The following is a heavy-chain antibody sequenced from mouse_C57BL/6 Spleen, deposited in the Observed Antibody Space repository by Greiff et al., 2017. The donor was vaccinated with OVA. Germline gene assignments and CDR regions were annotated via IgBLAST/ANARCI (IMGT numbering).Heavy chain of an antibody. CDR2: INPSTGGT. CDR1: GYSFTGYY. V-gene: IGHV1-42*01. J-gene: IGHJ2*01. Sequence: VQLQQSGPELVKPGASVKISCKASGYSFTGYYMNWVKQSPEKSLEWIGEINPSTGGTTYNQKFKAKATLTVDKSSSTAYMQLKSLTSEDSAVYYCARARDYYGSSLYYFDYWGQGTTLTVSS. D-gene: IGHD1-1*01. CDR3: ARARDYYGSSLYYFDY.